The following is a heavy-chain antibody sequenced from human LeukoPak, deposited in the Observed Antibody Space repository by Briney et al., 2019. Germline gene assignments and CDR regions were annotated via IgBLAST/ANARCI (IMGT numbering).Heavy chain of an antibody. CDR1: GVSFSGYY. Sequence: SETLSLTCAVYGVSFSGYYWTWIRQPPGKGLELIGEINHSGSTNYNPSLKSRVTISVATSKNQFSLKLSSVTVADTAVYYCARERPYGDYFDYWGQGTLVTVSS. D-gene: IGHD4-17*01. CDR2: INHSGST. CDR3: ARERPYGDYFDY. V-gene: IGHV4-34*01. J-gene: IGHJ4*02.